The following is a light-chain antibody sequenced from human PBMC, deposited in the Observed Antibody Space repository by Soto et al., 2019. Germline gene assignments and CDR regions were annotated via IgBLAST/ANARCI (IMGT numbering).Light chain of an antibody. Sequence: DIVMTQSPDSLAVSLGERATINCKSSQSVLYNSDNKNYLAWHQQKPGQPPKLLIYWASTRQSGVPDRFSGSGSGTDFTLTISGLQAEDVAVYYCQQYYSTPFTFGPGTKVDIK. CDR3: QQYYSTPFT. V-gene: IGKV4-1*01. CDR2: WAS. CDR1: QSVLYNSDNKNY. J-gene: IGKJ3*01.